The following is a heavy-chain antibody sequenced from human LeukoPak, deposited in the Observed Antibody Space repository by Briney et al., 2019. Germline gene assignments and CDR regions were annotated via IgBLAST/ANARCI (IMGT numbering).Heavy chain of an antibody. Sequence: GGSLRLSCAASGFTFSSYAMSWVRQAPGKGLEWVSAISGSGGSTYYADSVKGRFTISRDNSENTLYLQMNSLRAEDTAVYYCAKTSLSGWYVPGAFDIWGQGTMVTVSS. D-gene: IGHD6-19*01. CDR1: GFTFSSYA. CDR3: AKTSLSGWYVPGAFDI. CDR2: ISGSGGST. V-gene: IGHV3-23*01. J-gene: IGHJ3*02.